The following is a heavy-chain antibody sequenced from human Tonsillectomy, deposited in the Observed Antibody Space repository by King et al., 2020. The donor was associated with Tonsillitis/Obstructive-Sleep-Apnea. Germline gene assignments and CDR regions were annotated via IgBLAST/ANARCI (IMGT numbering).Heavy chain of an antibody. Sequence: HVQLVESGAEVKKPGASVKVSCKASGYTFPKYGISWVRQAPGQGLEWMGWISPYNGHTNYAKKLQARVTMTTDTSTRTAYMGLRSLRYDDTAVYYCARDSMSHYYDSSGYYTFDYWGQGTLVTVSS. CDR1: GYTFPKYG. CDR3: ARDSMSHYYDSSGYYTFDY. V-gene: IGHV1-18*01. J-gene: IGHJ4*02. D-gene: IGHD3-22*01. CDR2: ISPYNGHT.